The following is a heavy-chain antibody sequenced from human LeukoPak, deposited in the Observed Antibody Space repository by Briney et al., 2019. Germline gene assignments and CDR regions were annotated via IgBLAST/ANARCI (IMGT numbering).Heavy chain of an antibody. Sequence: SETLSLTCTVSGGSISSGGHYWSWIRQPAGKGLEYLGRISSTGSTNYNPSLRSRVAISADTSKNHFSLKLTSVTAADTAVYYCARDQTYSGSGIYTYFDYWGQGILVTVSS. CDR2: ISSTGST. CDR3: ARDQTYSGSGIYTYFDY. CDR1: GGSISSGGHY. J-gene: IGHJ4*02. D-gene: IGHD3-10*01. V-gene: IGHV4-61*02.